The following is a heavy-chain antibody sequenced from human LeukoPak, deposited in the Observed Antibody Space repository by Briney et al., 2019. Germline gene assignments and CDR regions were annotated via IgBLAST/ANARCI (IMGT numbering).Heavy chain of an antibody. CDR1: GFTFSSYS. CDR2: LYTTGRT. Sequence: GGSLRLSCAASGFTFSSYSMSWVRQAPGKGLEWVSVLYTTGRTEYAGSVKGRFTVSRDSSKNTLFLQMNSLRAEDTAVYYCAKDVEYEWLRLPAAWGQGTLVTVSS. J-gene: IGHJ4*02. V-gene: IGHV3-66*01. D-gene: IGHD5-12*01. CDR3: AKDVEYEWLRLPAA.